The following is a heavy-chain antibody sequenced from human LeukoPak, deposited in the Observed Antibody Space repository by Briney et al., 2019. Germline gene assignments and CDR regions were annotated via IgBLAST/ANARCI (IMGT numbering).Heavy chain of an antibody. J-gene: IGHJ4*02. Sequence: PGGSLRLSCAASGITFSRSGMHWVRQAPGKGLEWVAFIRTDASNKLYADSFKGRFTISRDNSKNTVYLQMNSLRVEDTAVYYCAKDQGERYFDYWGQGTLVTVSS. D-gene: IGHD3-10*01. CDR2: IRTDASNK. V-gene: IGHV3-30*02. CDR3: AKDQGERYFDY. CDR1: GITFSRSG.